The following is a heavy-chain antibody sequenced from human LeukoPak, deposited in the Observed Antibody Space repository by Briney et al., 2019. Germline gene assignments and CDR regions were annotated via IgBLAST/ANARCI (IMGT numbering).Heavy chain of an antibody. CDR1: GGSISSYY. D-gene: IGHD1-26*01. V-gene: IGHV4-59*01. CDR2: IYYSGST. Sequence: SETLSLTCTVSGGSISSYYWSWLRQPPGKGLEWIGYIYYSGSTNYNPPLKSRVTISVDTTKNQFSLKLSSVTAADTAVYYCARVTYSGSYFRPSAAFDIWGQGTMVTVSS. CDR3: ARVTYSGSYFRPSAAFDI. J-gene: IGHJ3*02.